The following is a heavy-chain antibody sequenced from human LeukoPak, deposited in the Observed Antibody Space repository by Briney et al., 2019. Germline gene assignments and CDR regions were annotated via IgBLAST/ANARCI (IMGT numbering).Heavy chain of an antibody. CDR2: IKQEGSEK. J-gene: IGHJ6*02. Sequence: GGSLRLACAASGFTFSSYWMSWDRQAPGKVREWVANIKQEGSEKYYVDSVKGRFTISRDNAKNSLYLQMNSLRAEDTAVYYCARDRLYYYGMDVWGQGTTVTVSS. CDR1: GFTFSSYW. CDR3: ARDRLYYYGMDV. D-gene: IGHD6-25*01. V-gene: IGHV3-7*03.